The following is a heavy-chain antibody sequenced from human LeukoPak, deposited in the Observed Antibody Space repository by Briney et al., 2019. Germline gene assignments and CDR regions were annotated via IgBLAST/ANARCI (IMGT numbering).Heavy chain of an antibody. CDR1: GFTISSYA. CDR2: ISGSGGST. J-gene: IGHJ4*02. CDR3: AKPQSWDFDY. Sequence: GGSLRLSCAASGFTISSYAIGWVRQAPGKGLEWVSAISGSGGSTYYADSVKGRFTISRDNSKNTLYLQMNSLRAEDTAVYYCAKPQSWDFDYWGQGTLVTVSS. D-gene: IGHD6-13*01. V-gene: IGHV3-23*01.